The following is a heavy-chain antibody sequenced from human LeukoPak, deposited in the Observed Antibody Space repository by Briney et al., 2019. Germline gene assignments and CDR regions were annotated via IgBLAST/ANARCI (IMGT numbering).Heavy chain of an antibody. V-gene: IGHV3-30-3*01. CDR1: GFTFSSYA. J-gene: IGHJ6*02. D-gene: IGHD3-3*01. CDR2: ISYDGSNK. Sequence: GGSLRLSCAASGFTFSSYAMHWVRQAPGKGLEWVAVISYDGSNKYFADSVKGRFTISRDNSKNTLYLRMNSLRTEDTAVYFCARVPYYDFWSGYYTTPYYYYGMDVWGQGTTVTVSS. CDR3: ARVPYYDFWSGYYTTPYYYYGMDV.